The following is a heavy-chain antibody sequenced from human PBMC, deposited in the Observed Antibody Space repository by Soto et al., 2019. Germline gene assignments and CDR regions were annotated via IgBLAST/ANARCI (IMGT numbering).Heavy chain of an antibody. Sequence: EVQLVESGGGLVQPGGSLRLSCAASGFIFSSYSMNWVRQAPGKGLEWVSYISSSSNTIYYADSVKGRFTISRDNAKNSLYLQMNSLRAAAPAVYYCARVEPLPTQGFDPWGQGTLVTVSS. V-gene: IGHV3-48*01. CDR3: ARVEPLPTQGFDP. CDR1: GFIFSSYS. J-gene: IGHJ5*02. CDR2: ISSSSNTI.